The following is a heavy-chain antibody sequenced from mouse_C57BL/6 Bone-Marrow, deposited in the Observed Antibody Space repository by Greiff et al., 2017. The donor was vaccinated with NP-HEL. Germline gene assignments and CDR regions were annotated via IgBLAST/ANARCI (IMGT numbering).Heavy chain of an antibody. CDR3: TSYGSSFGGFAY. D-gene: IGHD1-1*01. V-gene: IGHV14-4*01. CDR1: GFNIKDDY. CDR2: IDPENGDT. J-gene: IGHJ3*01. Sequence: EVKLMESGAELVRPGASVKLSCTASGFNIKDDYMHWVKQRPEQGLEWIGWIDPENGDTEYASKFQGKATITADTSSNTAYLQLSSLTSEDTAVYYCTSYGSSFGGFAYWGQGTLVTVSA.